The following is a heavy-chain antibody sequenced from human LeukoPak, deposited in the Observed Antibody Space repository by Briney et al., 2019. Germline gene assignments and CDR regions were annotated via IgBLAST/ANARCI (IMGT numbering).Heavy chain of an antibody. V-gene: IGHV3-21*01. Sequence: GGSLRLSCEASGFIFSTYDMNWVRQAPGKGLEWVSLITTTSHYIYYADSVKGRFTISRDNAKSSLFPQMNSLRADDTAVYYCAAMRACSSTTCNPFDKWGQGTLVTVSS. J-gene: IGHJ4*02. D-gene: IGHD2-2*01. CDR1: GFIFSTYD. CDR2: ITTTSHYI. CDR3: AAMRACSSTTCNPFDK.